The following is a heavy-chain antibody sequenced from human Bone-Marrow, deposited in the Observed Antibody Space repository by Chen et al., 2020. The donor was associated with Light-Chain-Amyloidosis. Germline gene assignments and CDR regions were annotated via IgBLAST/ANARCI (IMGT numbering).Heavy chain of an antibody. CDR2: INHSGTT. Sequence: QVQLQQWGAGLLKPSETLSLTCAVSGGSFSGYYWSWIRQPQGKGLEWIGEINHSGTTNYNPSLKSRVTMSVDTSKNQFSLNLISVTAAVTAVYYCARLSPGGMGSKFFGVPAKNAFGVWGQGTMVTVSS. CDR1: GGSFSGYY. J-gene: IGHJ3*01. D-gene: IGHD3-3*01. CDR3: ARLSPGGMGSKFFGVPAKNAFGV. V-gene: IGHV4-34*01.